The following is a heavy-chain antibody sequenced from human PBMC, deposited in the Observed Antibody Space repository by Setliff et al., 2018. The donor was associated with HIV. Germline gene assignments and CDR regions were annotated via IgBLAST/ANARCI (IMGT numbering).Heavy chain of an antibody. V-gene: IGHV4-39*01. CDR1: GDSTSSSSSY. Sequence: ASETLSLTCTVSGDSTSSSSSYWGWIRQPPGKGLEWIGSIYYSGSTYYNPSLKSRVTISVDTSKNQFSLKLNSVTAADTAVYYCARTRGYTYGYIDSWAQGTLVTRLL. J-gene: IGHJ4*02. CDR3: ARTRGYTYGYIDS. CDR2: IYYSGST. D-gene: IGHD5-18*01.